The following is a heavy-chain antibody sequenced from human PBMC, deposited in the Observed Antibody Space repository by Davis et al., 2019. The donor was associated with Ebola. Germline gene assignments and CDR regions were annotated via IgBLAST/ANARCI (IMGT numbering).Heavy chain of an antibody. CDR1: GNSFTSFW. CDR3: ASLRRTITGMDDAFDI. J-gene: IGHJ3*02. Sequence: GESLKISCQGSGNSFTSFWIGWVRQMPGKGLEWMGVIYTGDSDTRYSPSFRGQVTISVDKSIRTAYLQWSGLKASDTAMYYCASLRRTITGMDDAFDIWGQGTMVTVSS. CDR2: IYTGDSDT. D-gene: IGHD1-20*01. V-gene: IGHV5-51*01.